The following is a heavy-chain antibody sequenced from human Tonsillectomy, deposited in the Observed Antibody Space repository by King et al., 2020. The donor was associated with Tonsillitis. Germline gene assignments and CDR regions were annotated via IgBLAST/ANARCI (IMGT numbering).Heavy chain of an antibody. J-gene: IGHJ4*02. D-gene: IGHD6-13*01. CDR1: GFTFRSCW. CDR3: VRVEFERLVSDY. Sequence: VQLVESGGGLVQPGGSLRLSCAASGFTFRSCWMHWVRQAPGKGLVWVSRINTDGSSTSYADSVKGRFIISRDNAKDTLYLQMNSLRAEDTAVYYCVRVEFERLVSDYWGQGTLVTVSS. CDR2: INTDGSST. V-gene: IGHV3-74*01.